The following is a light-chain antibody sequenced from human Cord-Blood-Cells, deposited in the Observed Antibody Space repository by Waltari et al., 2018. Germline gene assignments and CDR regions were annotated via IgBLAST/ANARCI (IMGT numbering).Light chain of an antibody. CDR3: CSYAGSSNWV. V-gene: IGLV2-23*01. J-gene: IGLJ3*02. CDR2: EGS. Sequence: QSALTQPASVSGSPGQSITISCTGTSSDVGSYNLVSWYQQHPGKAPKLMIYEGSKRPSGVSNRFSGSKSGNTASLTISGLQAEDVADYYCCSYAGSSNWVFGGGTKLTVL. CDR1: SSDVGSYNL.